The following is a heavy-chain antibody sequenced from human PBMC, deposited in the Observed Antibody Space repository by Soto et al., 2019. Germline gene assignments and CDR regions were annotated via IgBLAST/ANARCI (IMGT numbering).Heavy chain of an antibody. Sequence: QVQLHESGPGLVKPSETLSLTCSVSGGSLSNYYWSWIRQSPGKRLEWLGCVYYNGDTDINPSFKSRVAMSVDASKNEFSLKLTSVTTADTAVYFGARVGMWLDYGMDVWGQGTTVTVSS. CDR3: ARVGMWLDYGMDV. V-gene: IGHV4-59*01. CDR2: VYYNGDT. CDR1: GGSLSNYY. D-gene: IGHD5-12*01. J-gene: IGHJ6*02.